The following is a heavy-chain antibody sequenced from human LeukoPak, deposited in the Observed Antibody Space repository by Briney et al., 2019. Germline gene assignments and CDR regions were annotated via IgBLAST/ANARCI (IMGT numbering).Heavy chain of an antibody. CDR3: ATLVGDIVVVDTWFDP. Sequence: ASVKVSCKVSGYTLTELSMHWVLQAPGKGLEWMGGFDPEDGETIYAQKFQGRVTMTEDTSTDTAYMELSSLRSEDTAVYYCATLVGDIVVVDTWFDPWGQGTLVTVSS. J-gene: IGHJ5*02. CDR2: FDPEDGET. V-gene: IGHV1-24*01. CDR1: GYTLTELS. D-gene: IGHD2-2*01.